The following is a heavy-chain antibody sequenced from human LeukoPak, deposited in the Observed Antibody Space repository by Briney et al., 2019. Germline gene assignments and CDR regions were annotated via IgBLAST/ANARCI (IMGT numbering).Heavy chain of an antibody. CDR3: AKDRRYYDSSGYLDY. Sequence: GGSLRLSCAASGFTFDDYTMHWVRHAPGKGLEWVSLISWEGGSTYYADSVKGRFTISRDNSKNSLHLQMNSLRTEDTALYYCAKDRRYYDSSGYLDYWGQGTLVTVSS. CDR1: GFTFDDYT. J-gene: IGHJ4*02. V-gene: IGHV3-43*01. CDR2: ISWEGGST. D-gene: IGHD3-22*01.